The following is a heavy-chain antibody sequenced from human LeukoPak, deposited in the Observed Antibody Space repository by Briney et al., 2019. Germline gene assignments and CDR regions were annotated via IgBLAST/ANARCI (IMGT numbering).Heavy chain of an antibody. V-gene: IGHV1-18*01. J-gene: IGHJ4*02. CDR1: GYTFTSYG. CDR3: AKDSSTWGNLAGHFDS. D-gene: IGHD6-13*01. Sequence: GSVKVSCKASGYTFTSYGISWVRQAPGQGLEWMGWISAYNGNTNYAQKLQGRVTMTTDTSTSTAYMELRSLRSDDTAVYYCAKDSSTWGNLAGHFDSWGQGTLVTVSS. CDR2: ISAYNGNT.